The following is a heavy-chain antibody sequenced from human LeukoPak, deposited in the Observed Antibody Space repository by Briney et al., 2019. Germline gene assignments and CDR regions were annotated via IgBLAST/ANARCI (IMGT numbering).Heavy chain of an antibody. CDR2: ISGRGRGGST. CDR1: GFTFSNFA. D-gene: IGHD3-10*01. Sequence: GGSLRLSCAASGFTFSNFALSWVRQAPGKGLEWVSAISGRGRGGSTNYADSVKGRFTISRDNSKNTLYLQMNSLRAEDTAVYYCAEVGIDGSGPFDHWGQGTLVTVSS. V-gene: IGHV3-23*01. J-gene: IGHJ4*02. CDR3: AEVGIDGSGPFDH.